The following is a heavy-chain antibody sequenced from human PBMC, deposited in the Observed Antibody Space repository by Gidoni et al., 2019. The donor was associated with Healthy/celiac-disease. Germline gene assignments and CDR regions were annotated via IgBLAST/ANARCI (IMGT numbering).Heavy chain of an antibody. Sequence: QVHLQESGPGLVKPSETLSLTCAVSGYSLSSGYYCGWIRPPPGKGLEWIGSIDHSGSTYYNPSLKSRVTISVDTSKNQFSLKLSSVTAADTAVYYCARDPLDIVVVPAATDSGMDVWGQGTTVTVSS. V-gene: IGHV4-38-2*02. CDR2: IDHSGST. D-gene: IGHD2-2*03. J-gene: IGHJ6*02. CDR1: GYSLSSGYY. CDR3: ARDPLDIVVVPAATDSGMDV.